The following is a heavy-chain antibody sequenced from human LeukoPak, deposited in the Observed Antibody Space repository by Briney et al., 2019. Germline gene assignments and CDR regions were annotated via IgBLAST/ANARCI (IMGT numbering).Heavy chain of an antibody. CDR2: ISSSSSYI. CDR3: AREWVRTTDY. D-gene: IGHD1-14*01. Sequence: GGSLRLSCAASGFTFSSYWMSWVRQAPGKGLEWVSSISSSSSYIYYADSVKGRFTISRDNAKNSLYLQMNSLRAEDTAVYYCAREWVRTTDYWGQGTLVTVSS. V-gene: IGHV3-21*01. CDR1: GFTFSSYW. J-gene: IGHJ4*02.